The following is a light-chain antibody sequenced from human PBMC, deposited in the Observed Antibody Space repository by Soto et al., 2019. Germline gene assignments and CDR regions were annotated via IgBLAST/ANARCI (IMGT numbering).Light chain of an antibody. V-gene: IGLV1-51*01. Sequence: QSVLTQPPSVSAAPGQKVTISCSGSSSNIGGNSVSWYQQLPGTAPKLLIYDDNKRSSGIPDRFSGSKSGTSATLGITGFQTGDEADYYCGSWDSSMSAYVFGNGTKVTVL. CDR3: GSWDSSMSAYV. CDR2: DDN. J-gene: IGLJ1*01. CDR1: SSNIGGNS.